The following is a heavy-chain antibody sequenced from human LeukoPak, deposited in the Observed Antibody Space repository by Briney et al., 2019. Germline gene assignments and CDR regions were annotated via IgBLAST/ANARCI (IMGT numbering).Heavy chain of an antibody. CDR1: GYTFTSYV. CDR2: ISAYNGNT. J-gene: IGHJ6*03. Sequence: GASVNVSRKASGYTFTSYVISWVRQAPGQGLEWMGWISAYNGNTNYTQKLQGRVTMTTDTSTSTAYMELTSLRSDDTAVYYCARAVRNPGYMDVRGKGTTVTVSS. CDR3: ARAVRNPGYMDV. V-gene: IGHV1-18*01. D-gene: IGHD1-14*01.